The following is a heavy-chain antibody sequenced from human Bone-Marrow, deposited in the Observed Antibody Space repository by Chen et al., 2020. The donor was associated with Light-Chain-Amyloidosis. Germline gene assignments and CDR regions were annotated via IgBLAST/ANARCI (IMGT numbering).Heavy chain of an antibody. CDR3: ARTVLRFLEWDPLDY. Sequence: WVRQAPGKGLEWVAVISYDGSNKYYADSVKGRFTISRDNSKNTLYLQMNSLRAEDTAVYYCARTVLRFLEWDPLDYWGQGTLVTVSS. V-gene: IGHV3-30*04. J-gene: IGHJ4*02. D-gene: IGHD3-3*01. CDR2: ISYDGSNK.